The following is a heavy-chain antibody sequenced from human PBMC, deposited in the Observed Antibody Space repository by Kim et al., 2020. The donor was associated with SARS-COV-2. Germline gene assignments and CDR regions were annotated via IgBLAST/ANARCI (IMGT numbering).Heavy chain of an antibody. CDR3: TRGSIGTREGY. Sequence: GRSLRLSCTASGFTFGDYAMSWVRQAPGKGLEWVGFIRSKAYGGTTEYAASVKGRFTISRDDSKSIAYLQMNSLKTEDTAVYYCTRGSIGTREGYGGQGTLVTVSS. CDR2: IRSKAYGGTT. V-gene: IGHV3-49*04. D-gene: IGHD1-1*01. J-gene: IGHJ4*02. CDR1: GFTFGDYA.